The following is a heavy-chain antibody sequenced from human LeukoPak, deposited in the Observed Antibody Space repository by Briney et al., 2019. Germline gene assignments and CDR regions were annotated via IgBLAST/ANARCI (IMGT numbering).Heavy chain of an antibody. Sequence: SETLSLTCTVSGGSISSDDYYWSWIRQPPGKGLEWIGNIYYSGSTYCNPSLKSRVTISVDTSKNQFSLKLSSVTAADTAVYYCARGVGEQQPMVGPSRSDPWGQGTLVTVSS. J-gene: IGHJ5*02. V-gene: IGHV4-30-4*01. CDR3: ARGVGEQQPMVGPSRSDP. CDR2: IYYSGST. CDR1: GGSISSDDYY. D-gene: IGHD6-13*01.